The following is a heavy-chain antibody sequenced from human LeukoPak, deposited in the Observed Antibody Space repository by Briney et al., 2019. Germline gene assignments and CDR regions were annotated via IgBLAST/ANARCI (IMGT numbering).Heavy chain of an antibody. CDR3: ARGTRHHFDWLLRSYYYYYMDV. Sequence: RASVKVSCKASGYTFTSYDINWVRQATGQGLEWMGWMNPNSGNTGYAQKFQGRDTMTRNTSISTAYMELSSLRSEDTAVYYCARGTRHHFDWLLRSYYYYYMDVWGKGTTVTISS. J-gene: IGHJ6*03. D-gene: IGHD3-9*01. CDR2: MNPNSGNT. V-gene: IGHV1-8*01. CDR1: GYTFTSYD.